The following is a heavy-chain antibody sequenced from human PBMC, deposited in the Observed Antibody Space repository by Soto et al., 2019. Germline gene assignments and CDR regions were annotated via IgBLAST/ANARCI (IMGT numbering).Heavy chain of an antibody. CDR2: ISNSSTYL. J-gene: IGHJ4*02. CDR1: GFTFSSHS. Sequence: EVQLVESGGGLVKPGGSLSLSCAASGFTFSSHSMNWVRQAPGKGLEWVSSISNSSTYLYYAESVKGRFTISRDNAKNSLYLQMNSLRAEDTAVYYCARDPGYCSGGNCYALYYFDFWGQGTLVTVSS. V-gene: IGHV3-21*01. D-gene: IGHD2-15*01. CDR3: ARDPGYCSGGNCYALYYFDF.